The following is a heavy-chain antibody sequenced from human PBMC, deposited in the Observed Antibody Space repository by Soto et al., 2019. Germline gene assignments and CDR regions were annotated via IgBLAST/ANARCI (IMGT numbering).Heavy chain of an antibody. CDR3: ARGLYYDYVWGSYRKFDP. D-gene: IGHD3-16*02. Sequence: PSETLSLTCAVYGGSFSGYYWSWIRQPPGKGLEWIGEINHSGSTNYNPSLKSRVTISVDTSKNQFSLKLSSVTAADTAVYYCARGLYYDYVWGSYRKFDPWGQGTLVTVS. J-gene: IGHJ5*02. CDR2: INHSGST. CDR1: GGSFSGYY. V-gene: IGHV4-34*01.